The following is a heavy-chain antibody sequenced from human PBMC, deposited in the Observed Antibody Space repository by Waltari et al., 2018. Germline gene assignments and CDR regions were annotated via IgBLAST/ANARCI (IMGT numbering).Heavy chain of an antibody. CDR1: GGSFSGYY. J-gene: IGHJ5*02. D-gene: IGHD6-13*01. Sequence: AGLLKPSETLSLTCAVYGGSFSGYYWSWIRQPPGKGLEWIGEINHSGSTNYNPSLKSRVTISVDTSKNQFSLTLSSVTAADTAVYYCARESGRQQLVRGWVDPWGQGTLVTVSS. V-gene: IGHV4-34*01. CDR2: INHSGST. CDR3: ARESGRQQLVRGWVDP.